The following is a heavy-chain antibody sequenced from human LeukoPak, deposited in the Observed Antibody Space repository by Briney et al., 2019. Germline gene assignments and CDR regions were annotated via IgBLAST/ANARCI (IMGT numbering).Heavy chain of an antibody. J-gene: IGHJ4*02. CDR2: ISYDGSNK. CDR1: GFTFSSYA. D-gene: IGHD2-15*01. CDR3: ARGLGYCSGGSCYGDY. Sequence: GSLRLSCAASGFTFSSYAMHWVRQAPGKGLEWVAVISYDGSNKYYADSVKGRFTISRDNSKNTLYLQMNSLRAEDTAVYYCARGLGYCSGGSCYGDYWGQGTLVTVSS. V-gene: IGHV3-30-3*01.